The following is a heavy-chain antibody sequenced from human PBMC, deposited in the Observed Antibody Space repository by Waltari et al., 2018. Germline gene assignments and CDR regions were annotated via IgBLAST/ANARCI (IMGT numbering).Heavy chain of an antibody. CDR2: INASGNT. CDR1: GASFNGYY. CDR3: ARHGRIRAVALIDS. Sequence: QVQLQQWGAGLLKPSETLSLTCAAYGASFNGYYWSWVRQPPGKGLEWIGEINASGNTNYKPPPKTRVRRAVDTSKSQFSLKLTSVTAADTAVYYCARHGRIRAVALIDSWGQGTLVTVSS. J-gene: IGHJ4*02. V-gene: IGHV4-34*01. D-gene: IGHD2-15*01.